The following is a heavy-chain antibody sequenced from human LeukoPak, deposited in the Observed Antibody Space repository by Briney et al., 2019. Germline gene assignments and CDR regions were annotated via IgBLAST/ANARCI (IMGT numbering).Heavy chain of an antibody. CDR3: LRHAGGIILT. J-gene: IGHJ5*02. D-gene: IGHD1-1*01. V-gene: IGHV4-39*01. CDR1: GDSISGSDYC. Sequence: SETLSLTCTVSGDSISGSDYCWGWMREPPGKGLEWIANIWYSGSAYYNPSLQSRVTITVDTSKNQFSLNVKSVTAGDSAVYYCLRHAGGIILTWGQGTGVAVSS. CDR2: IWYSGSA.